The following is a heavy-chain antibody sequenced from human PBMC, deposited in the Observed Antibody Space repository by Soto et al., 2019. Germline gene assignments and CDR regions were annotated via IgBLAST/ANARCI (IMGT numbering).Heavy chain of an antibody. J-gene: IGHJ5*02. CDR1: GGSISTSSYY. CDR3: ARRAMLWVPAAIGP. D-gene: IGHD2-2*01. V-gene: IGHV4-39*01. Sequence: ASETLSLTCTVSGGSISTSSYYWGWIRQPPGKGLEWIGSIFYSGTTYYNPSLKSRVTISVDTSKNQFSLKLSSVTVADTAVYYCARRAMLWVPAAIGPWGQGALVTVSS. CDR2: IFYSGTT.